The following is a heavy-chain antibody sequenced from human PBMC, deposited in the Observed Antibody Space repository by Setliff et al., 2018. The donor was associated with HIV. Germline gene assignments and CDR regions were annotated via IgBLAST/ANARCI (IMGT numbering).Heavy chain of an antibody. CDR2: IYTSGST. CDR1: GGSISSGSYY. J-gene: IGHJ4*02. CDR3: ARSPGMFDY. V-gene: IGHV4-61*02. D-gene: IGHD1-1*01. Sequence: SETLSLTCTVSGGSISSGSYYWSWIRQPAGKGLEWIGRIYTSGSTTYNPSLKSRVTISVHTSKNTVYLQMTSLRAEDTAVYYCARSPGMFDYWGQGTPVTVSS.